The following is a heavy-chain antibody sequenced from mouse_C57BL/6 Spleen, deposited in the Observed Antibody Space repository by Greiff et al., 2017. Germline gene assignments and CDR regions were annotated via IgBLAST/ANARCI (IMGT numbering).Heavy chain of an antibody. D-gene: IGHD2-5*01. CDR1: GYTFTSYW. V-gene: IGHV1-59*01. Sequence: QVQLQQPGPELVRPGTSVKLSCKASGYTFTSYWMHWVKQRPGQGLEWIGVIDPSDSYTNYNQKFKGKATLTVDTSSSTAYMQLSSLTSEDSAVYYWGRNSNYGDDLDYWGQGTTLTVSS. CDR2: IDPSDSYT. J-gene: IGHJ2*01. CDR3: GRNSNYGDDLDY.